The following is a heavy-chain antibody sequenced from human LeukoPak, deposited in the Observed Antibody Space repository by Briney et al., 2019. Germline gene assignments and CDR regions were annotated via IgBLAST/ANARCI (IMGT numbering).Heavy chain of an antibody. Sequence: ASVKVSCKASGYTFTNYGLSWVRQAPGQGLEWMGWISTYNDNTNYAQRFQGRVTMTTDTSTSTAYMELRSLRSDDTAVYYCARDSGADRGSPDPWGQGTLVTVSS. CDR2: ISTYNDNT. D-gene: IGHD2-15*01. V-gene: IGHV1-18*01. CDR1: GYTFTNYG. J-gene: IGHJ5*02. CDR3: ARDSGADRGSPDP.